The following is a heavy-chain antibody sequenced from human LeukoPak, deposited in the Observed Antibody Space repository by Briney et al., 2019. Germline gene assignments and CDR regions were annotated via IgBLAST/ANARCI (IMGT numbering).Heavy chain of an antibody. CDR2: ISHDGSNK. CDR1: GFTFSNYG. J-gene: IGHJ4*02. CDR3: AKGIPGTTGLDY. Sequence: GGSLRLSCAASGFTFSNYGMYWVRQAPGKGLEWVAVISHDGSNKHCGGSVKGRFTISRDSSKNTLFLQMNSLRVEDTAVYYCAKGIPGTTGLDYWGQGTLVTVSS. V-gene: IGHV3-30*18. D-gene: IGHD1-20*01.